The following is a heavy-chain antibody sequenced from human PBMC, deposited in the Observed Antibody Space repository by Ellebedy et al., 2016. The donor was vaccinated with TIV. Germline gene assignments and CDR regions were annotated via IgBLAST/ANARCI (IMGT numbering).Heavy chain of an antibody. Sequence: GESLKISCAASGFTFSSYWMSWVRQAPGKGLEWVANIKQDGSEKYYVDSVKGRFTISRDNAKNSLYLQMNSLRAEDTAVYYCARVVEDYSNLWHFDYWGQGTLVTVSS. V-gene: IGHV3-7*04. CDR3: ARVVEDYSNLWHFDY. CDR2: IKQDGSEK. D-gene: IGHD4-11*01. CDR1: GFTFSSYW. J-gene: IGHJ4*02.